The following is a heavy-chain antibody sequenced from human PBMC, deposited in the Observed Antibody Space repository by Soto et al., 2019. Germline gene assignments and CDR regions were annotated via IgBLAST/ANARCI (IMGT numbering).Heavy chain of an antibody. Sequence: QVQLVESGGGVVQPGRSLRLSCAASGFTFSSYAMHWVRQAPGKGLEWVAVISYDGSNKYYADSVKGRFTISRDNSKNTLYLKMNSLRAEDTAVYYAIAARSFFYYYYYGMDVWGQGTTVTVSS. D-gene: IGHD6-6*01. CDR1: GFTFSSYA. V-gene: IGHV3-30-3*01. CDR2: ISYDGSNK. J-gene: IGHJ6*02. CDR3: IAARSFFYYYYYGMDV.